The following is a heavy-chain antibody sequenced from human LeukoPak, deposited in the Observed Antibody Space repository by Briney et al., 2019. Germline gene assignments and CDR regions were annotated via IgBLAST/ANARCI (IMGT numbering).Heavy chain of an antibody. V-gene: IGHV5-51*01. CDR2: IYPGDSDT. D-gene: IGHD7-27*01. Sequence: GESLKISCKASGYSFATYWIGWVRQTPGKGLEWMGLIYPGDSDTRYSPSFQGQVTISADKSISSTSLQWRSLKASDTAMYYCARPNGGRLWAWYFDYWGQETPVTVSS. J-gene: IGHJ4*02. CDR1: GYSFATYW. CDR3: ARPNGGRLWAWYFDY.